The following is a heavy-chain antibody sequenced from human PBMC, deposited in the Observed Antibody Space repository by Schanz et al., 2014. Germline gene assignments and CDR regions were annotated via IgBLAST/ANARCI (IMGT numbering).Heavy chain of an antibody. V-gene: IGHV1-69*02. Sequence: QVQLVQSGAEVKKPGSSVKVSCTASGGTFSSYTISWIRQAPGQGLEWMGRIIPILGIANYAQKFQGRVTITADKSTSTASMELSSLRSEDTAVYYCAGTYCSSTSCYTGYYYMDVWGKGTTVTVSS. D-gene: IGHD2-2*02. J-gene: IGHJ6*03. CDR1: GGTFSSYT. CDR2: IIPILGIA. CDR3: AGTYCSSTSCYTGYYYMDV.